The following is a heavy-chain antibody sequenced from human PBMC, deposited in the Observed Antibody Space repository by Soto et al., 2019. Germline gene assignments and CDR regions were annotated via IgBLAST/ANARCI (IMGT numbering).Heavy chain of an antibody. D-gene: IGHD2-15*01. CDR3: AKIGAVGGIH. CDR2: ISHDGNNK. Sequence: QVQLVESGGGVVQPGTSLRLSCEASGFTFSSSAMHWVRQTPGKGLEWVAVISHDGNNKYFADSVKGRFAISRDNSRTTLYLEMNSLRLEDTAMYYCAKIGAVGGIHWGQGTLVTVSS. V-gene: IGHV3-30*09. CDR1: GFTFSSSA. J-gene: IGHJ4*02.